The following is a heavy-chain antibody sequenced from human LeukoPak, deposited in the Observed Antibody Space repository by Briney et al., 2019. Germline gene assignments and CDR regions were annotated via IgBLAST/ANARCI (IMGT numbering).Heavy chain of an antibody. D-gene: IGHD2-2*01. CDR2: INPNSGGT. CDR3: ARAPDIVVVPAALTSNWFDP. CDR1: GYTFTGYY. J-gene: IGHJ5*02. Sequence: ASVKVSCKASGYTFTGYYMHWVRQAPGQGLEWMGWINPNSGGTNYAQKFQGRVTMTRDTSFSTAYMELSRLRSDDTAVYYCARAPDIVVVPAALTSNWFDPWGQGTLVTVSS. V-gene: IGHV1-2*02.